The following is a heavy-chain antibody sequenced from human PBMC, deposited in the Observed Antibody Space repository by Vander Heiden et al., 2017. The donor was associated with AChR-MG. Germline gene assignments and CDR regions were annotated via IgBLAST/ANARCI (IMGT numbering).Heavy chain of an antibody. CDR1: GFTCSGDA. Sequence: QVQLVESGGGVVQPGRSLRLSCAASGFTCSGDAMHWVRQVPGKGLEWVTVISYDGSNKYYADSVKGRFTISRDNSKNTLYLQMNSLRAEDTAVYYCAREGGVAGLFDYWGQGTLVTVSS. CDR3: AREGGVAGLFDY. D-gene: IGHD6-13*01. V-gene: IGHV3-30-3*01. CDR2: ISYDGSNK. J-gene: IGHJ4*02.